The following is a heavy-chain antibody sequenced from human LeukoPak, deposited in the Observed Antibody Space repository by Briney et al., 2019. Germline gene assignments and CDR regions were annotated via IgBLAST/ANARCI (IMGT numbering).Heavy chain of an antibody. V-gene: IGHV3-30*19. CDR2: IWYDGSNK. Sequence: PGGSLRLSCAASGFTFSSYGMHWVRQAPGKGLERVAVIWYDGSNKYYADSVKGRFTISRDNSKNTLYLQMNSLRAEDTAVYYCARGEGIYYYDSSGYYSFDYWGQGTLVTVSS. CDR3: ARGEGIYYYDSSGYYSFDY. D-gene: IGHD3-22*01. J-gene: IGHJ4*02. CDR1: GFTFSSYG.